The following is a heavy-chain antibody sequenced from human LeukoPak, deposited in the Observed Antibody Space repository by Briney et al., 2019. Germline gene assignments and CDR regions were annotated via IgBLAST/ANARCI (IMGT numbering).Heavy chain of an antibody. D-gene: IGHD3-22*01. CDR2: IIPIFGTA. J-gene: IGHJ4*02. V-gene: IGHV1-69*05. CDR1: GGTFSSYA. CDR3: ARGGWNKFDY. Sequence: SVKVSCKASGGTFSSYAISWVRQAPGQGLEWMGGIIPIFGTANYAQKFQGRVTMTTDMSTSTVYMELSSLRSEDTAVYYCARGGWNKFDYWGQGTLVTVSS.